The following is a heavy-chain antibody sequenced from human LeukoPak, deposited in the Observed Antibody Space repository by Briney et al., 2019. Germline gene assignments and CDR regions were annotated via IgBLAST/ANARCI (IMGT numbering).Heavy chain of an antibody. CDR3: ARSITMIVVVISDAFDI. J-gene: IGHJ3*02. V-gene: IGHV3-23*01. CDR1: GFTFSSYA. CDR2: ISGSGGST. D-gene: IGHD3-22*01. Sequence: GGSLRLSCAASGFTFSSYAMSWVRQAPGKGLEWVSAISGSGGSTYYADSVKGRFTISRDDSKNTLYLQMNSLRAEDTAVYYCARSITMIVVVISDAFDIWGQGTMVTVSS.